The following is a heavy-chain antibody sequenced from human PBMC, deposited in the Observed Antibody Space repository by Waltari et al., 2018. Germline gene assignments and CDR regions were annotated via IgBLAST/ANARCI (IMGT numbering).Heavy chain of an antibody. D-gene: IGHD2-8*01. J-gene: IGHJ5*02. V-gene: IGHV4-59*11. Sequence: QVQLQESGPGLVKPSETLSLTCTVSGGSISSHYWIWIRQPPGKGLEWIGYIYYSGSTNYNPSLKSRVTISVDTSKNQFSLNLSSVTAADTALYYCARDLGRMVPLFSVDPWGQGTLVTVSS. CDR1: GGSISSHY. CDR3: ARDLGRMVPLFSVDP. CDR2: IYYSGST.